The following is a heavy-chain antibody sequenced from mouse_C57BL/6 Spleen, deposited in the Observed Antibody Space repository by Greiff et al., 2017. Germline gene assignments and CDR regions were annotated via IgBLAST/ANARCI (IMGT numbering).Heavy chain of an antibody. V-gene: IGHV14-1*01. CDR3: TAPHYYGSSDVVCYFDV. CDR1: GFTITDYY. Sequence: EVQLQQSGAELVRPGASVKLSCTASGFTITDYYMHWVKQRPEQGLEWIGRIDPEDGDTEYAPKFQGKATMTADTSSNTAYLQLSSLTSEDTAVDYCTAPHYYGSSDVVCYFDVWGTGTTVTVSS. D-gene: IGHD1-1*01. J-gene: IGHJ1*03. CDR2: IDPEDGDT.